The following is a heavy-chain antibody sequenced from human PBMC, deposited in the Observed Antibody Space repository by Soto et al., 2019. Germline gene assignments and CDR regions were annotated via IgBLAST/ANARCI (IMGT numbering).Heavy chain of an antibody. J-gene: IGHJ6*02. Sequence: QITLKESGPTLVKPTQTLTLTCTFSGFSLSTSGVGVGWIRQPPGKALEWLALIYWDDDKRYSPSLRSRLTISKETSKNQVVLTMTTMDPVDTATYYCIQSRCGGDCLQSYASHYYYGMDVWGQGTTVTVSS. D-gene: IGHD2-21*02. V-gene: IGHV2-5*02. CDR3: IQSRCGGDCLQSYASHYYYGMDV. CDR2: IYWDDDK. CDR1: GFSLSTSGVG.